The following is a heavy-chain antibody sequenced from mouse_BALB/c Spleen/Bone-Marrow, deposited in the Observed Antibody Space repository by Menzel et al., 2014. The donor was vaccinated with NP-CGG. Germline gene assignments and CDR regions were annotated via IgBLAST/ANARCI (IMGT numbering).Heavy chain of an antibody. CDR3: ARGGYYGPRFAF. Sequence: QVQLKDSGAELMKPGASVKISCKATGYTFSSYWLERVKQRPGHGLEWIGEILPGSASNNYNEKFKGKATFAADTSSNTAYMQLSSLTSEDSAVYYCARGGYYGPRFAFWGQGTLVTVSA. V-gene: IGHV1-9*01. CDR2: ILPGSASN. J-gene: IGHJ3*01. D-gene: IGHD1-2*01. CDR1: GYTFSSYW.